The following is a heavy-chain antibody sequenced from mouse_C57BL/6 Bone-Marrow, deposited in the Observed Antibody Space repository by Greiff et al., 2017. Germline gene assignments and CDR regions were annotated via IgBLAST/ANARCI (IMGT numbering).Heavy chain of an antibody. V-gene: IGHV1-82*01. Sequence: VQLQQSGPELVKPGASVKISCKASGYAFSSSWMNWVKQRPGKGLEWIGRIYPGDGDTNYNGKFKGKATLTADKSSSTAYMQLSSLTSEDSAVYFCAREGFYPGTWFAYWGQGTLVTVSA. CDR1: GYAFSSSW. CDR3: AREGFYPGTWFAY. J-gene: IGHJ3*01. CDR2: IYPGDGDT.